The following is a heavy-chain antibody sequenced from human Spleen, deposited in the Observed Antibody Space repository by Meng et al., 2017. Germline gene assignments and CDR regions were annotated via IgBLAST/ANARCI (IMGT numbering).Heavy chain of an antibody. CDR2: IGHSGFT. CDR1: GDSISSGDSY. J-gene: IGHJ5*02. V-gene: IGHV4-39*01. CDR3: VRSSGWVKTGFDP. D-gene: IGHD6-19*01. Sequence: QVQLQQSGPGLVKPSETLSLTCSVSGDSISSGDSYWGWIRQSPGKGLEWIGSIGHSGFTYYTPSLKSRVTVSIDTSRNQFSLWLTSVTAADTAVYYCVRSSGWVKTGFDPWGQGTLVTVSS.